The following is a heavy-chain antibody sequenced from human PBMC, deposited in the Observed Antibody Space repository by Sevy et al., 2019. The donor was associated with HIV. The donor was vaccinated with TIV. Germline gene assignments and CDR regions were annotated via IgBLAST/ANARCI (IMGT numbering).Heavy chain of an antibody. CDR2: ISYDGSNK. J-gene: IGHJ4*02. CDR1: GFTFSDYY. D-gene: IGHD3-22*01. V-gene: IGHV3-30-3*01. Sequence: GGSLRLSCVASGFTFSDYYMSWVRQAPGKGLEWVAVISYDGSNKYYADSVKGRFTISRDNSKNTLYLQMNSLRAEDTAVYYCARSLNPYYYDSSGSDYWGQGTLVTVSS. CDR3: ARSLNPYYYDSSGSDY.